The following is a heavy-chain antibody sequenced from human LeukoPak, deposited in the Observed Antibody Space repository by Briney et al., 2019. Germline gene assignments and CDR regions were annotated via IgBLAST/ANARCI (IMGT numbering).Heavy chain of an antibody. D-gene: IGHD2-15*01. J-gene: IGHJ4*02. CDR3: AKNSGGSRFSALDY. CDR2: ISGSGIST. CDR1: GFTFSSYA. V-gene: IGHV3-23*01. Sequence: GGSLRLSCAAPGFTFSSYAMSWVRQAPGKGLEWVSVISGSGISTYYGDSMKGRFTISRDNSKNTLYLQMNSLRGEDTAIFYCAKNSGGSRFSALDYWGQGTLVTVSS.